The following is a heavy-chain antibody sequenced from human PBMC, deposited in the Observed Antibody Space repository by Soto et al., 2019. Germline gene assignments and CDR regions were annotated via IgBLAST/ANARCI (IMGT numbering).Heavy chain of an antibody. V-gene: IGHV3-23*01. CDR3: AKDLSEDYYDSSVDS. CDR1: GFTFSSYA. J-gene: IGHJ4*02. CDR2: ITGSGGST. Sequence: EVQLLESGGGLVQPGGSLGLSCAASGFTFSSYAMSWVRQAPGKGLEWVSAITGSGGSTYYTDSVKGRFTISRDNSTNTLYLQMNSLRAEDTAVYYCAKDLSEDYYDSSVDSWGQGTLVTVSS. D-gene: IGHD3-22*01.